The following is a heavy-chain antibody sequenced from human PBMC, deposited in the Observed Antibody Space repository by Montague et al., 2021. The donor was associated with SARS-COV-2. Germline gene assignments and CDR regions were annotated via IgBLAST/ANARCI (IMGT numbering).Heavy chain of an antibody. CDR2: IRADGTTT. Sequence: SLRLSCAASGFTFSAYWMHWVRQAPGQGLEWVARIRADGTTTYYADSVKGRFTISRDNAQDTVYLHMTTLTAEDTAVYYCVRAFSNSYKWFDSWGQGTLVTVSS. CDR1: GFTFSAYW. D-gene: IGHD5-18*01. CDR3: VRAFSNSYKWFDS. V-gene: IGHV3-74*01. J-gene: IGHJ5*01.